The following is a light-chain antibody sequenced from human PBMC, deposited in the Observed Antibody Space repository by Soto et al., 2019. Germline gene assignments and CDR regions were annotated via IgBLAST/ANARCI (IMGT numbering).Light chain of an antibody. Sequence: DIQMTQSPSSVSASVGDRVTITCRAGQGISSWLAWYQQKPGKAPKVLIYATSRLQSGVPSRFSGSGSGTEFTLTISSLQPDDFATYYCQQYHSYSITFGQGTRLEIK. CDR3: QQYHSYSIT. V-gene: IGKV1D-16*01. CDR2: ATS. J-gene: IGKJ5*01. CDR1: QGISSW.